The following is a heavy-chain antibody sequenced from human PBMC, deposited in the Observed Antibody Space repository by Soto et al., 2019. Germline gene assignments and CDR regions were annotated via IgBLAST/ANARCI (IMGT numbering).Heavy chain of an antibody. Sequence: QVQFVQSGAELKKPGASVKASCKASGYTFTNYAMHWVRQAPGQRLEWMGWINAGNGNTKYSQKFQGRVTITRDTSARTAYVELTSLRSDDTAVYYCARAGYCSSTSCSDAFDIWGQGTLVTVSS. CDR1: GYTFTNYA. D-gene: IGHD2-2*01. J-gene: IGHJ3*02. CDR3: ARAGYCSSTSCSDAFDI. CDR2: INAGNGNT. V-gene: IGHV1-3*01.